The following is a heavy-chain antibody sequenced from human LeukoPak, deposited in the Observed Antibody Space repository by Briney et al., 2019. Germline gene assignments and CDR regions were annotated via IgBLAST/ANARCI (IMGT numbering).Heavy chain of an antibody. Sequence: GRSLRLSCAASGFTFSSYAMHWVRQAPGKGLEWVAVISYDGSNKYYADSVKGRFTISRDNSKNTLYLQMNSLRAEDTAVYYCAKDYSLYYYDSSGSYPNDYWGQGTLVTVSS. J-gene: IGHJ4*02. V-gene: IGHV3-30*04. CDR1: GFTFSSYA. CDR3: AKDYSLYYYDSSGSYPNDY. CDR2: ISYDGSNK. D-gene: IGHD3-22*01.